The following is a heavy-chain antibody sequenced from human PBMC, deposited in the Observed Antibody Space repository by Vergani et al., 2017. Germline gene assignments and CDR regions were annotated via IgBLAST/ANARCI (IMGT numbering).Heavy chain of an antibody. CDR1: GFTFSSYG. CDR2: IWYDGSNK. D-gene: IGHD3-22*01. CDR3: AREPAPQYYYDSSGYLDY. Sequence: QVQLVESGGGVVQPGRSLRLSCAASGFTFSSYGMHWVRQAPGKGLEWVAVIWYDGSNKYYADSVKGRFTISRDNSKNKLYLQVNSLRAEDTAVYYCAREPAPQYYYDSSGYLDYWGQGTLVTVSS. V-gene: IGHV3-33*01. J-gene: IGHJ4*02.